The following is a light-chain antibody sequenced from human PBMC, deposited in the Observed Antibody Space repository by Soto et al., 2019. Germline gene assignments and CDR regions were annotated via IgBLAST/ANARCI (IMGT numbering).Light chain of an antibody. CDR1: SSDVGAYNY. CDR3: CSYAGSTNLGV. Sequence: QSALTQPPSASGSPGQSVTLSCTGTSSDVGAYNYVSWYQQHPGKAPKVLIFEVSERPSGVPDRFSGSKSGNTASLTVSGLQAEDEADYYCCSYAGSTNLGVFGGGTKLTVL. V-gene: IGLV2-8*01. J-gene: IGLJ3*02. CDR2: EVS.